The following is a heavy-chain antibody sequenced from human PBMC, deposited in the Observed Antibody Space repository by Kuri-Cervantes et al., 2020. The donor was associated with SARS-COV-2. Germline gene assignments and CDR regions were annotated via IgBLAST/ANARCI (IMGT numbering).Heavy chain of an antibody. J-gene: IGHJ4*02. CDR1: GGSISSFY. CDR3: ARHYAFGRFHK. CDR2: FYHSGIT. D-gene: IGHD3-16*01. V-gene: IGHV4-59*03. Sequence: SETLSLTCTVSGGSISSFYWSWIRQPPGKGLEWIGYFYHSGITNYDPSLKSRVTISGNTSKNQLSLKLTSVTAADTAIYYCARHYAFGRFHKWGQGTQVTVSS.